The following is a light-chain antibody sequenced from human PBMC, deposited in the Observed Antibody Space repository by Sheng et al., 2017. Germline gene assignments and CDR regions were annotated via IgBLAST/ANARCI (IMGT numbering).Light chain of an antibody. Sequence: IQLTQSPSSLSASVGDRVTITCRASQDISSFLAWYQQKPGKAPNLLIYGASTLQSGVPSRFSGSGSGTDFTLTISSLQPEDFATYYCQHLNNYPRTFGQGTKLEI. CDR2: GAS. V-gene: IGKV1-9*01. CDR3: QHLNNYPRT. CDR1: QDISSF. J-gene: IGKJ2*01.